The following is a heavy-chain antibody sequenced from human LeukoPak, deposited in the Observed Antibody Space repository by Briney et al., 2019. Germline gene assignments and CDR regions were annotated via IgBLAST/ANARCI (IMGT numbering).Heavy chain of an antibody. CDR2: INHSGST. Sequence: SETLSLTCAVYGGSFSGYYWSWIRQPPGKGLEWIGEINHSGSTNYNPSLKSRVTISVDTSKNQFSLKLSSVTAADTAVYYCARARVGSVLPDYWGQGTLVTVSS. V-gene: IGHV4-34*01. J-gene: IGHJ4*02. CDR3: ARARVGSVLPDY. CDR1: GGSFSGYY. D-gene: IGHD2-15*01.